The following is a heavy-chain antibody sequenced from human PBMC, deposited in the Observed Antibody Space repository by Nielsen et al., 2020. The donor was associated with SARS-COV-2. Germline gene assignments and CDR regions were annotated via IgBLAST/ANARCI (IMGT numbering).Heavy chain of an antibody. CDR1: GFTFSSYS. Sequence: GESLKISCAASGFTFSSYSMNWVRQAPGKGLEWVSSISSSSSYIYYADSVKGRFTISRDNAKNSLYLQMNSLRAEDTAVYYCARDPTTPRFLEWLLSYGMDVWGQGTTVTVSS. J-gene: IGHJ6*02. CDR2: ISSSSSYI. CDR3: ARDPTTPRFLEWLLSYGMDV. D-gene: IGHD3-3*01. V-gene: IGHV3-21*01.